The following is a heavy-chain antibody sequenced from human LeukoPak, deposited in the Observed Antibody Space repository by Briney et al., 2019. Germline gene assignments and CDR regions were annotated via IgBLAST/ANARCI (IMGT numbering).Heavy chain of an antibody. CDR1: NYTFTRSV. CDR2: ISVFIGHT. Sequence: ASVKPSCKASNYTFTRSVISCVRQAPGHRLRWLRGISVFIGHTNDAPKFQGRVTMTTNTSTSTAYMELTSLRTDDTAVYYCARVTLPHSYGDSPTWDYWGQGTLVTASS. J-gene: IGHJ4*02. V-gene: IGHV1-18*01. D-gene: IGHD4-17*01. CDR3: ARVTLPHSYGDSPTWDY.